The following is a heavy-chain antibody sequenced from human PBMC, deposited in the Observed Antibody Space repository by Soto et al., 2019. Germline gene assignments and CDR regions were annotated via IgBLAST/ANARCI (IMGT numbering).Heavy chain of an antibody. Sequence: GGSLRLSCAASGFTFSSYEMNWVRQAPGKGLEWVSYISSSGSTIYYADSVKGRFTISRDNAKNSLYLQMNSLRAEDTAVYYCAREDHCTNGVCYWYFDLWGRGTLVTVSS. CDR1: GFTFSSYE. CDR2: ISSSGSTI. D-gene: IGHD2-8*01. CDR3: AREDHCTNGVCYWYFDL. V-gene: IGHV3-48*03. J-gene: IGHJ2*01.